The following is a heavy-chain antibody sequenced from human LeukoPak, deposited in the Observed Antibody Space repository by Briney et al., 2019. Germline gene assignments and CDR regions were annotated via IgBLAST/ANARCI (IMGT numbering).Heavy chain of an antibody. J-gene: IGHJ4*02. CDR3: ARSRIGEN. V-gene: IGHV3-74*01. Sequence: GGSLRLSCAASGFTFSSYWMHWVRQAPGKGPVWVSRINSDGSSTSYADSVKGRFTISRDNAKNTLYLQMNSLRVEDTAVYYCARSRIGENWGQGTLVTVSS. D-gene: IGHD3-10*01. CDR1: GFTFSSYW. CDR2: INSDGSST.